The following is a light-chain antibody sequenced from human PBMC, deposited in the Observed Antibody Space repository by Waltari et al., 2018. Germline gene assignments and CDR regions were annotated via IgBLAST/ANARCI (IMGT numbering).Light chain of an antibody. CDR1: QSISRY. CDR3: QNHERLPAM. CDR2: ASS. V-gene: IGKV3-20*01. J-gene: IGKJ1*01. Sequence: ELVLTHSTGTLTLSPGERDTLSCRASQSISRYLAWYQQKPGQAPRLLIYASSSRATGIPDRFSGSGSGTDFSLTISRLEPEDFAVYYCQNHERLPAMFGQGTKVEIK.